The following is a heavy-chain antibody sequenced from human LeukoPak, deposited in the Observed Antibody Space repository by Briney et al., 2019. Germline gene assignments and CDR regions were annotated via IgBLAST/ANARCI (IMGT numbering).Heavy chain of an antibody. D-gene: IGHD3-10*01. CDR2: IYYSGST. CDR3: ARQYPRFGDPDRYYYYMDV. Sequence: SETLSLTCTVSGGSISSSSYYWGWLRQPPGKGLAWIGSIYYSGSTYYNPSLKSRVTISVDTCKIQFSLKVSSVTAADTAVYYCARQYPRFGDPDRYYYYMDVWGKGTTVTVSS. J-gene: IGHJ6*03. V-gene: IGHV4-39*01. CDR1: GGSISSSSYY.